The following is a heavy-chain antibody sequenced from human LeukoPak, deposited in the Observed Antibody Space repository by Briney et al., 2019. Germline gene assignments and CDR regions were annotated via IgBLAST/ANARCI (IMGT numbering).Heavy chain of an antibody. CDR3: ARKWAYSSSLYDY. Sequence: SETLSLTCTVSGGSISSSSYYWGWIRQPPGKGLEWIGSIYYSGSTYYNPSLKSRVTISVDTSKNQFSLKLSSVTAADTAVYYCARKWAYSSSLYDYWGQGTLVTVSS. J-gene: IGHJ4*02. CDR1: GGSISSSSYY. V-gene: IGHV4-39*07. CDR2: IYYSGST. D-gene: IGHD6-6*01.